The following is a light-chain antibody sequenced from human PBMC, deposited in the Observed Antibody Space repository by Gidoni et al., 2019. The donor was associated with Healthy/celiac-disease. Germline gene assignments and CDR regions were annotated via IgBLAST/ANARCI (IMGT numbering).Light chain of an antibody. CDR2: GAS. V-gene: IGKV3-15*01. J-gene: IGKJ2*01. CDR3: QQYNNWPPDT. Sequence: EIVMTQSPATLSVSPGDRATLSCRASQSVSSNLAWYQQKPGQSPRLLIYGASTRATGIPARFSVSGSGTEFTLTISSLQSEDFAVYYCQQYNNWPPDTFGQWTKLEIK. CDR1: QSVSSN.